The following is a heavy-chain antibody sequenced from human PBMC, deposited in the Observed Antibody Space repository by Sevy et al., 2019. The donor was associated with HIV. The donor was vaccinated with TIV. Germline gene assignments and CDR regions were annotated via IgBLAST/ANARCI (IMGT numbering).Heavy chain of an antibody. D-gene: IGHD6-19*01. V-gene: IGHV3-30*18. CDR2: ISFDGSYK. CDR3: AKDMAVTTPWGFQEF. Sequence: GGSLRLSCTVSGFTFNLFGMYWVRQAPGKGLEWVASISFDGSYKDYADSVQGRFTISRDDSKNTLYLRMNSLRPEDTALYFCAKDMAVTTPWGFQEFRGPGTLVTVSS. CDR1: GFTFNLFG. J-gene: IGHJ4*02.